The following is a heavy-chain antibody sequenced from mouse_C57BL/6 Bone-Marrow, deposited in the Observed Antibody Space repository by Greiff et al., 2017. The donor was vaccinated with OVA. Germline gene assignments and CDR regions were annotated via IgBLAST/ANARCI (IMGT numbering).Heavy chain of an antibody. J-gene: IGHJ2*01. CDR3: TTYYYGSSYPYYFDY. D-gene: IGHD1-1*01. CDR2: IDPANGDT. Sequence: LVESGAELVRPGASVKLSCTASGFNIKDDYMHWVKQRPEQGLEWIGWIDPANGDTEYASKFQGKATITADTSSNTAYLQLSSLTSEDTAVYYCTTYYYGSSYPYYFDYWGQGTTLTVSS. CDR1: GFNIKDDY. V-gene: IGHV14-4*01.